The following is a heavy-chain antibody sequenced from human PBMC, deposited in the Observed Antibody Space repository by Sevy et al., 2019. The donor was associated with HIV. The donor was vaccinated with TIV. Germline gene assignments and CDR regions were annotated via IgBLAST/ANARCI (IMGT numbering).Heavy chain of an antibody. CDR1: GFTFSSYW. CDR2: INSDGSST. V-gene: IGHV3-74*01. Sequence: GESLKISCAASGFTFSSYWMRWVRQAPGKGLVWVSRINSDGSSTNYADSVKGRFTISRDNAKNTLYLQMNSLRAEDTAVYYCAREYSGTYYYFDYWGQGTLVTVSS. J-gene: IGHJ4*02. D-gene: IGHD1-26*01. CDR3: AREYSGTYYYFDY.